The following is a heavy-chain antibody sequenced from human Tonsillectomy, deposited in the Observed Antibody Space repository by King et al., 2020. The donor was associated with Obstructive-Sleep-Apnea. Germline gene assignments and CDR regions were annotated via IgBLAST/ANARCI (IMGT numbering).Heavy chain of an antibody. J-gene: IGHJ5*02. CDR1: GFTFRDYA. CDR2: VRSKPYGGTT. Sequence: VQLVESGGGLVQPGRSLRLSCIGSGFTFRDYAMSWFLQAPGKGLEWVGFVRSKPYGGTTDYAASVKGRFAISRDDSKSIAYLQMDSLKTEDTALYYCSRDGSYGSGSLTNWFDPWGQGTLVTVS. V-gene: IGHV3-49*03. D-gene: IGHD3-10*01. CDR3: SRDGSYGSGSLTNWFDP.